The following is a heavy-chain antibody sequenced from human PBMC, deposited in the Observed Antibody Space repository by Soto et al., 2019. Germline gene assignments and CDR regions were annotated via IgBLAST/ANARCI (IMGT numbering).Heavy chain of an antibody. V-gene: IGHV3-9*01. CDR3: ARDYQDSTFVVMYV. D-gene: IGHD3-22*01. CDR1: GFTFEDYA. Sequence: GGSLRLSCAASGFTFEDYAMYWVRQAPGKGLQWVSGISWNSGSIGYADSVKGRFTISRDNAKNSLHLQMNSLRVEDTALYYCARDYQDSTFVVMYVWGQGTTVTVSS. CDR2: ISWNSGSI. J-gene: IGHJ6*02.